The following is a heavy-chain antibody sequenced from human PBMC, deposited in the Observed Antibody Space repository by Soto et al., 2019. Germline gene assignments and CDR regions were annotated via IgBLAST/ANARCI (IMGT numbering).Heavy chain of an antibody. CDR1: GFSFSNYG. Sequence: VHLVESGGGVVQPGRSLRLSCEGSGFSFSNYGIHWVRQAPGKGLEWVAVISHDGNSHHLADSVRGRFTISRDNSKNTVYLQMSSLRVEDTGVYSCARIYGSGVVDFWGQGSLITVSS. J-gene: IGHJ4*02. CDR2: ISHDGNSH. D-gene: IGHD3-10*01. CDR3: ARIYGSGVVDF. V-gene: IGHV3-30*03.